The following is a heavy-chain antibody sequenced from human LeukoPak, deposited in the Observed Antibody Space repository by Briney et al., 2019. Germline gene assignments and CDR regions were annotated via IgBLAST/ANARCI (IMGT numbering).Heavy chain of an antibody. J-gene: IGHJ4*02. CDR2: ISGSGGST. CDR3: AKRATPSPHFDY. V-gene: IGHV3-23*01. CDR1: GFTFSNYA. D-gene: IGHD2-15*01. Sequence: GGSLRLSCAASGFTFSNYATSWVRQAPGKGLEWVSAISGSGGSTYYTDSVKGRFTISRDNSKNTLYLQMNSLRAEDTAVYYCAKRATPSPHFDYWGQGTLVTVSS.